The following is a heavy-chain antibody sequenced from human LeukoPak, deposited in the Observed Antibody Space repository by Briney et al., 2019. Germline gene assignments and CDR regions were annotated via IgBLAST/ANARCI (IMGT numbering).Heavy chain of an antibody. CDR2: INADNGIT. CDR3: ARDMSTVRGVINY. CDR1: GYTFTSYC. J-gene: IGHJ4*02. D-gene: IGHD3-10*01. Sequence: ASLKVSCKASGYTFTSYCISWVRQAPGQGLEWMGWINADNGITNYAQKVKGRVTMSTDTSTSTAYMELRSLRSEDTAVYYCARDMSTVRGVINYGGQGFLVTVSS. V-gene: IGHV1-18*04.